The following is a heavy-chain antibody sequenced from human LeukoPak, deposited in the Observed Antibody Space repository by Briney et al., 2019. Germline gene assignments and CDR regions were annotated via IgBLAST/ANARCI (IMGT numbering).Heavy chain of an antibody. V-gene: IGHV1-69*13. J-gene: IGHJ6*02. CDR3: ARPRTPLGYCSGGSCYYYYGMDV. CDR1: GGTFSSYA. Sequence: SVKVSCKASGGTFSSYAISWVRQAPGQGLEWMGGIIPIFGTANYAQKFQGRVMITADESTSTAYMELSSLRSEDTAVYYCARPRTPLGYCSGGSCYYYYGMDVWGQGTTVTVSS. D-gene: IGHD2-15*01. CDR2: IIPIFGTA.